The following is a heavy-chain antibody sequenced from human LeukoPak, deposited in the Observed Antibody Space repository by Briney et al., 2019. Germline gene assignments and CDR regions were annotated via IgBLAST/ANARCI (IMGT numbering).Heavy chain of an antibody. D-gene: IGHD6-13*01. CDR3: ARSLAAAASFDF. Sequence: QPGRSLRLSCAASGFTFSTYYMHWVRQTAGKGLVWVSRIKGDGSTTMYADSVKGRFTISRDNAKNTLSLQMISLRAEDTAVYFCARSLAAAASFDFWGQGTLVTVSS. CDR1: GFTFSTYY. CDR2: IKGDGSTT. J-gene: IGHJ4*02. V-gene: IGHV3-74*03.